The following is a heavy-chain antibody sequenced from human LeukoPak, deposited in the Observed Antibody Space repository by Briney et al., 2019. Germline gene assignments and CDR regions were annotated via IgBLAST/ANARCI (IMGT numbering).Heavy chain of an antibody. CDR3: ARGPEGRITIFGVVIYNWFDP. Sequence: GASVKVSCKASGGTFSSYAISWVRQAPGQGLEWMGGIIPIFGTTNYAQKFQGRVTITADESTSTAYMELSSLRSEDTAVYYCARGPEGRITIFGVVIYNWFDPWGQGTLVTVSS. J-gene: IGHJ5*02. CDR2: IIPIFGTT. V-gene: IGHV1-69*13. D-gene: IGHD3-3*01. CDR1: GGTFSSYA.